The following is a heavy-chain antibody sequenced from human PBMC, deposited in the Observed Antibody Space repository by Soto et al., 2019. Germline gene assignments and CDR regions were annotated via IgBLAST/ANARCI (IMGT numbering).Heavy chain of an antibody. CDR2: INHSGST. Sequence: SETLSLTCAVYGGSFSGYYWSWIRQPPGKGLEWIGEINHSGSTNYNPSLKSRVTISVDTSKNQFSLKLSSVTAADTAVDHCARGAGYSYGYYYGMDVGGQGHTVTV. CDR3: ARGAGYSYGYYYGMDV. D-gene: IGHD5-18*01. V-gene: IGHV4-34*01. CDR1: GGSFSGYY. J-gene: IGHJ6*02.